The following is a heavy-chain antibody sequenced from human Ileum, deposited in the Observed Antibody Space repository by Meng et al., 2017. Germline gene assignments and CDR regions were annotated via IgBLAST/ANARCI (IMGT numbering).Heavy chain of an antibody. CDR2: ISTSGSLI. CDR3: AREELTDHQLGSGAFDI. D-gene: IGHD7-27*01. Sequence: GESLKISCAVSGFTFRDHYMTWIRQAPGKGLEWISYISTSGSLIYYADSVKGRITVSRDNAKNSLFLQMNSLRADDTAVYYCAREELTDHQLGSGAFDIWGRGRMVTVSS. J-gene: IGHJ3*02. V-gene: IGHV3-11*01. CDR1: GFTFRDHY.